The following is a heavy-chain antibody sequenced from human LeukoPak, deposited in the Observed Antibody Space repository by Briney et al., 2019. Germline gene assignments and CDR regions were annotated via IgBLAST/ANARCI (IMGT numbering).Heavy chain of an antibody. CDR1: GFTFSSYG. J-gene: IGHJ5*02. D-gene: IGHD2-2*01. CDR2: IWYDGSNK. V-gene: IGHV3-33*01. CDR3: ARGRVVVPAALNWFDP. Sequence: GRSLRLYCAASGFTFSSYGMHWVRQATGKGLEWVAVIWYDGSNKYYADTVKGRFTISRDNSKNTLYLQMNSLRAEDTAVYSCARGRVVVPAALNWFDPWGQGTLSPSPQ.